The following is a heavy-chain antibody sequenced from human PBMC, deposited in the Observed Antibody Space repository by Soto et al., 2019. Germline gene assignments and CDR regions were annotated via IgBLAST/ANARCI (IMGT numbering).Heavy chain of an antibody. CDR3: ARDFAYFDS. CDR2: VYHTGRT. Sequence: RPETLSLTCTVSGLSFKSGSYSWRWIRQPPGKGLEWIGYVYHTGRTSYNPSLKSRVSISMDTSKNQFSLNLDSVTAADTAVYFCARDFAYFDSWGQGTLVTVSS. V-gene: IGHV4-61*01. D-gene: IGHD3-3*01. CDR1: GLSFKSGSYS. J-gene: IGHJ4*02.